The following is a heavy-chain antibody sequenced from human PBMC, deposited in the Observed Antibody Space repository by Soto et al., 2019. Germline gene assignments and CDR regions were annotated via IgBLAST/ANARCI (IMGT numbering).Heavy chain of an antibody. V-gene: IGHV4-59*01. Sequence: PSETLSLTCTVSGGSISSYYWSWIRQPPGKGLEWIGYIYYSGSTNYNPSLKSRVTISVDTSKNQFSLKLSSVTAADTAVYYCARDISQEAAANWFDPWGQGTLVTVSS. CDR3: ARDISQEAAANWFDP. J-gene: IGHJ5*02. D-gene: IGHD2-15*01. CDR1: GGSISSYY. CDR2: IYYSGST.